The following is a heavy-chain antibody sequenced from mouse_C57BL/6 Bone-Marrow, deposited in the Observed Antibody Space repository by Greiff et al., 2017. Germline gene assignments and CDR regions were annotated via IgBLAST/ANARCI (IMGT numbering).Heavy chain of an antibody. V-gene: IGHV14-2*01. CDR3: ARRANYEGAMDY. D-gene: IGHD2-1*01. CDR1: GFNIKDYY. CDR2: IDPEDGET. Sequence: EVQLQQSGAELVKPGASVKLSCTASGFNIKDYYMHWVKQRTEQGLEWIGRIDPEDGETKYASKFQGKATITADTSSNTAYLQLSSLTSEDTAVYYCARRANYEGAMDYWGQGTSVTVSS. J-gene: IGHJ4*01.